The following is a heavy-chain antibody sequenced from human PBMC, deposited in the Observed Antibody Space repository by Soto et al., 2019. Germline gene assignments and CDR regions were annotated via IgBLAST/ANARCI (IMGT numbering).Heavy chain of an antibody. D-gene: IGHD4-17*01. CDR2: ISSDSAYT. CDR1: GFAFSSST. Sequence: ESGGGLVKPGESLRLSCTASGFAFSSSTMNWVRQAPGKGLEWVSSISSDSAYTYYAGSVKGRFTISRDNAKNSLFLQMNSLRAEDTAVYYCARGSYGDYSDWGQGTLVTVSS. CDR3: ARGSYGDYSD. V-gene: IGHV3-21*01. J-gene: IGHJ4*02.